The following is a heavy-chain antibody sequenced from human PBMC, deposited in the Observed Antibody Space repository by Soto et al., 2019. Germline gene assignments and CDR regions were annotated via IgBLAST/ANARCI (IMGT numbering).Heavy chain of an antibody. Sequence: SVKVSCKASGYTYTSYYMHWVRQAPGQGLEWMGIINPSGGSTSYAQKFQGRVTITRGTSTSTVYMELSSLRSEDTAVYYCARAVAGAADFDYWGQGTLVTVSS. J-gene: IGHJ4*02. CDR2: INPSGGST. V-gene: IGHV1-46*01. D-gene: IGHD6-19*01. CDR3: ARAVAGAADFDY. CDR1: GYTYTSYY.